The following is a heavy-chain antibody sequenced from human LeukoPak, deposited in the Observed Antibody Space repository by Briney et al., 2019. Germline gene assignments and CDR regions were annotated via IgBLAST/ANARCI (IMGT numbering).Heavy chain of an antibody. J-gene: IGHJ4*02. V-gene: IGHV3-7*03. Sequence: GGSLRLSCEASGFTFSSYWMSWVRQAPGKGLEWVANIKQDGSEKYYVDSVKGRFTISRDNAKNSLYLQMNSLRAEDTAVYYCAREYGDYVFDYWGQGTLVTVSS. CDR1: GFTFSSYW. CDR2: IKQDGSEK. CDR3: AREYGDYVFDY. D-gene: IGHD4-17*01.